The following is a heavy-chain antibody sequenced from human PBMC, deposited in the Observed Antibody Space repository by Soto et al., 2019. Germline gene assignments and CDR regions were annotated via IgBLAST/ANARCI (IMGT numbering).Heavy chain of an antibody. CDR1: GFTFSSYA. CDR2: ISGSGDIT. Sequence: PGGSLRLSCAASGFTFSSYAMSWVRQAPVKGLEWVSAISGSGDITYYADSVKGRFTISRDNSKNTLYLQMNSLRAEDTAVYYCAKARGSRSPAPGSYWGQGTLVTVSS. D-gene: IGHD2-2*01. V-gene: IGHV3-23*01. CDR3: AKARGSRSPAPGSY. J-gene: IGHJ4*02.